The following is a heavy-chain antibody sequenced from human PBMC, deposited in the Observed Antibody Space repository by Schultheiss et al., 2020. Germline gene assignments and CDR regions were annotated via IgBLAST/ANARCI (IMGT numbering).Heavy chain of an antibody. Sequence: SQTLSLTCTVSGGSISSSSYYWGWIRQPPGKGLEWIGSIYYSGSTYYNPSLKSRVTISVDTSKNQFSLKLSSVTAADTAVYYCARLAPGYCSGGSCYYFDYWGQGTLVTVSS. CDR3: ARLAPGYCSGGSCYYFDY. D-gene: IGHD2-15*01. CDR1: GGSISSSSYY. J-gene: IGHJ4*02. V-gene: IGHV4-39*01. CDR2: IYYSGST.